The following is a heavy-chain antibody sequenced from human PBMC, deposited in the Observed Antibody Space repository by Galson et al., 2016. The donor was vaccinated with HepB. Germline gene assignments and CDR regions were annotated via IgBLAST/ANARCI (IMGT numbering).Heavy chain of an antibody. V-gene: IGHV3-23*01. D-gene: IGHD3-3*01. CDR2: VSSSGDVT. CDR3: AKGIFGVVLIGY. Sequence: SLRLSCAASGFRFNDYAMTWVRQAPGKGLEWVSTVSSSGDVTYYPDSVKGRFPVSRDGSKNTLYLQMNSLTAEDTAVYYCAKGIFGVVLIGYWGLGTLVAVSS. J-gene: IGHJ4*02. CDR1: GFRFNDYA.